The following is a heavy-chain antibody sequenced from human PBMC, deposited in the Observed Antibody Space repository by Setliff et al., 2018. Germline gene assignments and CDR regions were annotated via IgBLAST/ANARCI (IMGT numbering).Heavy chain of an antibody. Sequence: GGSLRLSCAASGFTFSSYAMTWVRQAPGKGLEWVSGISGYGSRTYYADSVKGRSTISRDNSQNTMYLQMNSLRAEDTAVYYCIRDTSGRDAFDIWGQGTMVTVS. CDR3: IRDTSGRDAFDI. CDR2: ISGYGSRT. CDR1: GFTFSSYA. V-gene: IGHV3-23*01. J-gene: IGHJ3*02. D-gene: IGHD6-19*01.